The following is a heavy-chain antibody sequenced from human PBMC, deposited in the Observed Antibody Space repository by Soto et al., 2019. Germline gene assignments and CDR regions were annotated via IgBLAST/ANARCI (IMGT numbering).Heavy chain of an antibody. CDR1: GGSITSSSYY. V-gene: IGHV4-39*01. D-gene: IGHD2-15*01. CDR3: VRVANGGRFDD. Sequence: SETLSLTCTVSGGSITSSSYYWGWIRQPPGKGLEWIGSIYYSGSTYYNPSLKSRVTMSVDTSKNQFSLKLSSVTAADTAVYYCVRVANGGRFDDWGPGNMVTVSS. CDR2: IYYSGST. J-gene: IGHJ4*02.